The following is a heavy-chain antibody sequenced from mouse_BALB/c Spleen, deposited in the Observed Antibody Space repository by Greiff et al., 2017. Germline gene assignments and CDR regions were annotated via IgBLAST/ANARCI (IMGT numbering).Heavy chain of an antibody. D-gene: IGHD1-2*01. Sequence: DVHLVESGGGLVQPGGSRKLSCAASGFTFSSFGMHWVRQAPEKGLEWVAYISSGSSTIYYADTVKGRFTISRDNPKNTLFLQMTSLRSEDTAMYYCAKNYGYYAMDYWGQGTSVTVSS. J-gene: IGHJ4*01. CDR2: ISSGSSTI. CDR1: GFTFSSFG. CDR3: AKNYGYYAMDY. V-gene: IGHV5-17*02.